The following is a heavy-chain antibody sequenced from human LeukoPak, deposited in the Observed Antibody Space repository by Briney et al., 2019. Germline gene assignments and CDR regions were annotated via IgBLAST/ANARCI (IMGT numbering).Heavy chain of an antibody. CDR2: IYYSGST. Sequence: SETLSLTCTVSGGSISSYYWSWIRQPPGKGLEWIGYIYYSGSTNYNPSLKSRVTISVDTSKNQFSLKLSSVTAADTAVYYCARDSSVAGIYWYFDLWGRGTLVTVSS. CDR3: ARDSSVAGIYWYFDL. J-gene: IGHJ2*01. CDR1: GGSISSYY. V-gene: IGHV4-59*01. D-gene: IGHD6-19*01.